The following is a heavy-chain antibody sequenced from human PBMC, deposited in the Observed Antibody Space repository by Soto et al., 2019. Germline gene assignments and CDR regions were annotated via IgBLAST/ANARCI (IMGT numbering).Heavy chain of an antibody. J-gene: IGHJ4*02. D-gene: IGHD3-10*01. CDR1: GFTFSDHY. V-gene: IGHV3-72*01. CDR2: TRNKANSYTT. CDR3: ARGDSPRSGSYFNYFDY. Sequence: GGSLRLSCAASGFTFSDHYMDWVRQAPGKGLEWVGRTRNKANSYTTEYAASVKGRFTISRDDSKNSLYLQMNSLKTEDTAVYYCARGDSPRSGSYFNYFDYWGQGTLVTVSS.